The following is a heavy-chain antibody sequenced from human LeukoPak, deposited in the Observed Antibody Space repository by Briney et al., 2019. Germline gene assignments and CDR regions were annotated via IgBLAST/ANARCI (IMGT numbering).Heavy chain of an antibody. CDR2: ITSGGDYI. CDR3: ARGHYDVLAASYKWTPDY. D-gene: IGHD3-9*01. V-gene: IGHV3-21*01. Sequence: PGGSLRLSCAASGFTFNTFNMNWVRQAPGKGLEWVSSITSGGDYIYYADSVKGRFTTSRDNAKHSLSLQLNSLRVEDTAVYYSARGHYDVLAASYKWTPDYWGQGTLVTVSS. J-gene: IGHJ4*02. CDR1: GFTFNTFN.